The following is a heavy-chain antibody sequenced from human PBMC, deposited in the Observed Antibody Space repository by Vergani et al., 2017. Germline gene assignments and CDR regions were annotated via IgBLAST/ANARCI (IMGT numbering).Heavy chain of an antibody. CDR1: GFTFSNAW. CDR2: IKSKTDGGTT. Sequence: EVQLLESGGGLVKPGGSLRLSCAASGFTFSNAWMSWVRQAPGKGLEWVGRIKSKTDGGTTDYAAPVKGRFTISRDDSKNTLYLQMNSLKTEDTAVYYCTTWLKWELLPYYFDYWGQGTLVTVSS. J-gene: IGHJ4*02. V-gene: IGHV3-15*01. CDR3: TTWLKWELLPYYFDY. D-gene: IGHD1-26*01.